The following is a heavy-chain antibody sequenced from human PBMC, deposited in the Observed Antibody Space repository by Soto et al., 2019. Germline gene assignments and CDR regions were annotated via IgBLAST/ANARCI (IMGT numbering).Heavy chain of an antibody. V-gene: IGHV4-59*01. CDR2: IYYSGST. D-gene: IGHD2-2*01. J-gene: IGHJ2*01. Sequence: SETLSLTCTVSGGSMDKNYWSWIRQAPGKGLEWIGYIYYSGSTNYNPSLKSRVTMSLDTSENQFSLKLKSVTAADTAVYYCARADCTRHNCYYWFFDIWGRGTQVTVSS. CDR3: ARADCTRHNCYYWFFDI. CDR1: GGSMDKNY.